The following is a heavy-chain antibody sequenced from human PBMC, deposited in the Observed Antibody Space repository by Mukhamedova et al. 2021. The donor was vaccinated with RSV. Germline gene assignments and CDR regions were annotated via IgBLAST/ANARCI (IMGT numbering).Heavy chain of an antibody. J-gene: IGHJ4*02. CDR3: ARVGGFSYSSTEY. D-gene: IGHD5-18*01. V-gene: IGHV3-74*01. Sequence: GRFTISRDNAKNTLLLQMNSLRAEDTAVYYCARVGGFSYSSTEYWGQGTLVTVSS.